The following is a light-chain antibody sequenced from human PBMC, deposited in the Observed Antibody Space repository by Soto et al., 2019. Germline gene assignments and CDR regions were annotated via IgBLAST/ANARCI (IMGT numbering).Light chain of an antibody. V-gene: IGKV2-28*01. Sequence: EIVMTQSPPSLSVIPGEPASLSCRSSQSVLHPNGNTYLDWYLQKPGQSPQLLIYWGFYRASGVSDRFSGSGTGTDFTLKISRVEAEDVGVYYCMQAQQTPTFGQGTKLEIQ. CDR2: WGF. CDR1: QSVLHPNGNTY. J-gene: IGKJ1*01. CDR3: MQAQQTPT.